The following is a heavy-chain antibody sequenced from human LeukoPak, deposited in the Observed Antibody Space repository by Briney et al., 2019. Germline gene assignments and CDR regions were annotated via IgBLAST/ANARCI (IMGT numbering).Heavy chain of an antibody. CDR2: IRYDGSNK. J-gene: IGHJ4*02. CDR3: ARDPDYGDDY. D-gene: IGHD4-17*01. CDR1: GFTFSSYG. V-gene: IGHV3-30*02. Sequence: PGGSLRLSCAASGFTFSSYGMHWVRQAPGKGLEWVAFIRYDGSNKYYADSVKGRFTIPRDNSKNTLYLQMNSLRAEDTAVYYCARDPDYGDDYWGQGTLVTVSS.